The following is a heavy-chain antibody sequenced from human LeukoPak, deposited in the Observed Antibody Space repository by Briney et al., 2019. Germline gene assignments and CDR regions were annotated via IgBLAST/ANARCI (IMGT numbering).Heavy chain of an antibody. CDR2: ISYSVVT. V-gene: IGHV4-59*12. D-gene: IGHD1-26*01. J-gene: IGHJ4*02. CDR3: GRGVSGATGFDY. Sequence: PSETLSLTCTVSGASLRSNYWSWIRQPPGKGLEWIGYISYSVVTNYNPSLKSRVAISIDTSKNQLSLMLRSVTAADTAVYYCGRGVSGATGFDYWGQGTLVTVSS. CDR1: GASLRSNY.